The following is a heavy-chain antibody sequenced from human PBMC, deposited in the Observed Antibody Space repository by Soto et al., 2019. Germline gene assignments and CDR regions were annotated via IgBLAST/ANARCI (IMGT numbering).Heavy chain of an antibody. CDR3: ARWRPLGWLRRKAAFDI. CDR2: INHSGST. CDR1: GGSFSGYY. D-gene: IGHD5-12*01. Sequence: QVQLQQWGAGLLKPSETLSLTCAVYGGSFSGYYWSWIRQPPGKGLEWIGEINHSGSTNYNPSLKSRVTISVATSKTQFSMKLSSVTASDTAVYSCARWRPLGWLRRKAAFDIWGQGTMVTVSS. V-gene: IGHV4-34*01. J-gene: IGHJ3*02.